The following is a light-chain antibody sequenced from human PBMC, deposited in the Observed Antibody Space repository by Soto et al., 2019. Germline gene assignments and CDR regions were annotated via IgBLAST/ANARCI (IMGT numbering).Light chain of an antibody. V-gene: IGKV3-15*01. Sequence: VMTQSPSTLSVSPGEGATQSCSASHSGSSNLAWYQQKPGQAPRLLIYGASTRATGIPARFSGSGSGTEFTLTISSRQSEDYAVYYCQQYNNRPPITFGQGTRLEIK. CDR1: HSGSSN. CDR3: QQYNNRPPIT. CDR2: GAS. J-gene: IGKJ5*01.